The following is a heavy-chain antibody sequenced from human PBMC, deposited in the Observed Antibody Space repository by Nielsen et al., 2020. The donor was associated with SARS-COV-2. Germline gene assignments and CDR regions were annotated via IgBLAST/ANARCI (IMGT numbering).Heavy chain of an antibody. V-gene: IGHV3-9*01. CDR1: GFTFDDYA. CDR3: AKDEAFDI. Sequence: SLKISCAASGFTFDDYAMHWVRQAPGKGLEWVSGISWNGGSTGYADSVKGRFTISRDNAKNSLYLQMNSLRAEDTALYYCAKDEAFDIWGQGTMVTVSS. CDR2: ISWNGGST. J-gene: IGHJ3*02.